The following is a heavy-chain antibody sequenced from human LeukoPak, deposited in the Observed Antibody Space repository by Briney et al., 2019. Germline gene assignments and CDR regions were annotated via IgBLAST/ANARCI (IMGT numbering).Heavy chain of an antibody. CDR3: ARLLREWLNFDY. D-gene: IGHD3-3*01. CDR2: IYHSGST. CDR1: GYSISSGYY. V-gene: IGHV4-38-2*01. J-gene: IGHJ4*02. Sequence: SETLSLTCAVSGYSISSGYYWGWIRPPPGKGREWIGSIYHSGSTYYNPSLKSRVTISVDTSKNQFSLKLSSVTAADTAVYYCARLLREWLNFDYWGQGTLVTVSS.